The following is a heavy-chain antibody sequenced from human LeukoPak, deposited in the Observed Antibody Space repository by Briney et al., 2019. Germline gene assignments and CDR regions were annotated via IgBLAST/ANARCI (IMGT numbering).Heavy chain of an antibody. CDR1: GYTFTGYY. D-gene: IGHD3-10*01. Sequence: ASVKVSCKASGYTFTGYYMHWVRQAPGQGLEWMGWINPNSGGTNYAQKFQGRVTMTRDSPISTAYMELSRLRSDDTAVYYCAREAVYSKRIIMVRGGIDPWGQGTLVTVSS. V-gene: IGHV1-2*02. CDR3: AREAVYSKRIIMVRGGIDP. CDR2: INPNSGGT. J-gene: IGHJ5*02.